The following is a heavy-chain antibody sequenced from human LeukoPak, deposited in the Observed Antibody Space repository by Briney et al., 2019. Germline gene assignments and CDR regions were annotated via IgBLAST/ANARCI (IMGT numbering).Heavy chain of an antibody. V-gene: IGHV3-48*02. CDR2: ISSSSSTI. J-gene: IGHJ6*02. CDR1: GFTFSRYE. CDR3: NWNDRSYYYYGMDV. D-gene: IGHD1-1*01. Sequence: PGGSLRLSWAASGFTFSRYEMNWVRQAPGKGLEWVSYISSSSSTIYYADSVKGRFTISRDNAKNSLYLQMNSLRDEDTAVYYRNWNDRSYYYYGMDVWGQGTTVTVSS.